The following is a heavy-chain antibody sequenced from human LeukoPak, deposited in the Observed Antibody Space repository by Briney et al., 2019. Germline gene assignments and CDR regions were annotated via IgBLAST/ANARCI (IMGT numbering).Heavy chain of an antibody. CDR2: IYYSGST. CDR1: GGSISSSSYH. CDR3: ARLKPEGYYDFWSGYYSSYFDY. J-gene: IGHJ4*02. Sequence: SETLSLTCTVSGGSISSSSYHWGWIRQPPGKGLEWIGSIYYSGSTYYNPSLKSRVTISVDTSKNQFSLKLSSVTAADTAVYYCARLKPEGYYDFWSGYYSSYFDYWGQGTLVTVSS. D-gene: IGHD3-3*01. V-gene: IGHV4-39*01.